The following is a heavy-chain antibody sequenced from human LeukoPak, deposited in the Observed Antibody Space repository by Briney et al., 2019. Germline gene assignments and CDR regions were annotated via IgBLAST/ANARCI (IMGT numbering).Heavy chain of an antibody. CDR1: GFTFDAFV. J-gene: IGHJ6*02. Sequence: GGSLRLSCAASGFTFDAFVMSWVRQAPGKGLEWVSVVSGSGSSTYYADSVKGRFTISRDNSKNTLYLQMNSLRAEDTAVYFCAKAQRAIRRYFYDGMDVWGQGATVTVSS. CDR2: VSGSGSST. V-gene: IGHV3-23*01. CDR3: AKAQRAIRRYFYDGMDV. D-gene: IGHD3-9*01.